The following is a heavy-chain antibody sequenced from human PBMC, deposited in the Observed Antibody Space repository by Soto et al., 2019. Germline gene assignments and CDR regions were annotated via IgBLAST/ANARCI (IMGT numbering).Heavy chain of an antibody. CDR3: AKYRSTSSGAEGFDF. J-gene: IGHJ4*02. CDR2: ISGSGDVT. Sequence: PGVSLSLSCAASGFTFNSYAMTWVRQTPGKGLEWVSSISGSGDVTFYAASVEGRFTISRDNSKITFFLQLNSLRAEDTGVYYCAKYRSTSSGAEGFDFWGQGALVTVSS. V-gene: IGHV3-23*01. D-gene: IGHD6-6*01. CDR1: GFTFNSYA.